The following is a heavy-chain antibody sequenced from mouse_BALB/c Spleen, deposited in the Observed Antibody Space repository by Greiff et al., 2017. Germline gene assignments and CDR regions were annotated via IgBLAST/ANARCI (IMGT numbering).Heavy chain of an antibody. CDR1: GFTFSSYA. CDR3: ARHQTGTRFYYAMDY. CDR2: ISSGGSYT. V-gene: IGHV5-9-3*01. Sequence: DVMLVESGGGLVKPGGSLKLSCAASGFTFSSYAMSWVRQTPEKRLEWVATISSGGSYTYYPDSVKGRFTISRDNAKNTLYLQMSSLRSEDTAMYYCARHQTGTRFYYAMDYWGQGTSVTVSS. J-gene: IGHJ4*01. D-gene: IGHD4-1*01.